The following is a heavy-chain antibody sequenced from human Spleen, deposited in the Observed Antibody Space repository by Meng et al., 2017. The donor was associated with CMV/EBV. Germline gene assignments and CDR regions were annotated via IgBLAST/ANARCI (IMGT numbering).Heavy chain of an antibody. V-gene: IGHV1-2*02. CDR3: ARGVGGAAPYYFDH. D-gene: IGHD4-23*01. J-gene: IGHJ4*02. CDR2: INPNTGGT. CDR1: GYTFDGYY. Sequence: ASVKVSCKASGYTFDGYYMHWVRQAPGQSLEWMGWINPNTGGTNYAQRFQGRVTMTRDTSISTAHMELISLRSDDTAVFYCARGVGGAAPYYFDHWGQGTLVTVSS.